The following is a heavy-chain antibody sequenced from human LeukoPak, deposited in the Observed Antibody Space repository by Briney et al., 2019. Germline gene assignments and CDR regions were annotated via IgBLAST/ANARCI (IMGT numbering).Heavy chain of an antibody. CDR1: GFTFSSYW. V-gene: IGHV3-48*01. D-gene: IGHD5-18*01. Sequence: PGGSLRLSCEASGFTFSSYWMTWVRQAPGKGLEWVSYISSRSNNIYYADSVKGRFTISRDNAKNSVYLQMNSLRVEDTAVYYCAKEAIGYSFSECWGQGSLVTVSS. CDR3: AKEAIGYSFSEC. CDR2: ISSRSNNI. J-gene: IGHJ4*02.